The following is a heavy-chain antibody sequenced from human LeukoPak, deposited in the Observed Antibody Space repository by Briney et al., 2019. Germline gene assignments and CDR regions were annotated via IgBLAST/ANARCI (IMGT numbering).Heavy chain of an antibody. CDR2: IRSKAYGGTT. D-gene: IGHD6-13*01. CDR3: TRDFWLIAAAGTRFFDY. V-gene: IGHV3-49*03. CDR1: GFTFGDYS. J-gene: IGHJ4*02. Sequence: GGSLRLSCTASGFTFGDYSMSWFPQAPGKGLEWVGFIRSKAYGGTTEYAASLKGRFTISRDDSKSIAYLQMNSLKSEDTAVYYCTRDFWLIAAAGTRFFDYWGQGTLVTVSS.